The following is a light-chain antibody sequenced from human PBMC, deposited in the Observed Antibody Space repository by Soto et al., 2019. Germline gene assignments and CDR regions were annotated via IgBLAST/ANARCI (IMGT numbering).Light chain of an antibody. V-gene: IGKV3-11*01. Sequence: IVLTQSPATLSLSPGERATLSCRASQSVSSFLAWYQQKPGQAPRLLIYDASNRATGIPARFTGSGSGTDFTLTISSLEPEDLAVYYFQQRSDWLTFGQGTRLEIK. CDR3: QQRSDWLT. CDR1: QSVSSF. CDR2: DAS. J-gene: IGKJ5*01.